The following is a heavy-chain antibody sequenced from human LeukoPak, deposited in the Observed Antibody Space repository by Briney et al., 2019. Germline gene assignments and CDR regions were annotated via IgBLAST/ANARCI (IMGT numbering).Heavy chain of an antibody. Sequence: SVKVSCKASGGTFSSYAISWVRQAPGQGLEWMGGIIPIFGTANYAQKFQGRVTITADESTSTAYVELSSLRSEDTAVYYCATGGFGELLSWFDPWGQGTLVTVSS. D-gene: IGHD3-10*01. CDR3: ATGGFGELLSWFDP. J-gene: IGHJ5*02. CDR2: IIPIFGTA. CDR1: GGTFSSYA. V-gene: IGHV1-69*01.